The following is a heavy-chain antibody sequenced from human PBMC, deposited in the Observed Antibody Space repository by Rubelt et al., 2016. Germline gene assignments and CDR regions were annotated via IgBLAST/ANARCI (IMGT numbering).Heavy chain of an antibody. J-gene: IGHJ4*02. Sequence: QVQLQQWGAGLLKPSETLSLTCAVYGGSFSGYYWGWIRQPPGKGLEWIGSISYSGSIYYNPSLKSRLTISVDTSKNQFSPRVMCVTAADTAVYYCARHYYDSSGYDVEGFDVWGQGTQVTVSS. CDR3: ARHYYDSSGYDVEGFDV. V-gene: IGHV4-34*01. CDR2: ISYSGSI. D-gene: IGHD3-22*01. CDR1: GGSFSGYY.